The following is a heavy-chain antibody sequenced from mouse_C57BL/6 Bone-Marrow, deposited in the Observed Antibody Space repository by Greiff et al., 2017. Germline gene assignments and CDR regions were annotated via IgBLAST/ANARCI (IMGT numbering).Heavy chain of an antibody. CDR1: GYTFTSYG. J-gene: IGHJ1*03. CDR3: AACGNSSCGGFAV. V-gene: IGHV1-81*01. D-gene: IGHD1-1*01. CDR2: ISPSRGTT. Sequence: VQLQQSGAELARPGASVKLSCKASGYTFTSYGITWVKQRTGPGLEWIGEISPSRGTTYYNEKFKGKATLTADKSSSTASMQLRSLPSEDSAVYYCAACGNSSCGGFAVWGTGTRVTVSA.